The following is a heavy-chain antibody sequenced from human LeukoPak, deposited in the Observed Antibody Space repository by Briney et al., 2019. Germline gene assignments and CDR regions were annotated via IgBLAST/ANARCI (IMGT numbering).Heavy chain of an antibody. D-gene: IGHD3-22*01. CDR3: AREAYDSSGYYPTVFDY. Sequence: SETLSLTCTVSGGSISSSSYYWGWIRQPPGKGLEWIGSIYYSGSTYYNPSLKSRVTISVDTSKNQFSLKLSSVTAADTAVYYCAREAYDSSGYYPTVFDYWGQGTLVTVSS. V-gene: IGHV4-39*07. CDR2: IYYSGST. CDR1: GGSISSSSYY. J-gene: IGHJ4*02.